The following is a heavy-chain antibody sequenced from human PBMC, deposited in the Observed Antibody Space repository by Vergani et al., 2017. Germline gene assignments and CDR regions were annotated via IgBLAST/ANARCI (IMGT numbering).Heavy chain of an antibody. V-gene: IGHV3-23*01. D-gene: IGHD5-18*01. CDR3: ARDRGAMVTWTSDY. CDR1: GFTFSSYA. J-gene: IGHJ4*02. CDR2: ISGSGGST. Sequence: EVQLLESGGGLVQPGGSLRLSCAASGFTFSSYAMSWVRQAPGKGLEWVSAISGSGGSTYYADSVKGRFTISRDNSKNTLYLQMNSLRAEDTAVYYCARDRGAMVTWTSDYWGQGTLVTVSS.